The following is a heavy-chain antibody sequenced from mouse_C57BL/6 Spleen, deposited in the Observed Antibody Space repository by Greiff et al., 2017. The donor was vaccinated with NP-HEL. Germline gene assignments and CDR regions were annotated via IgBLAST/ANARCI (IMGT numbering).Heavy chain of an antibody. J-gene: IGHJ4*01. CDR1: GYTFTDYN. V-gene: IGHV1-22*01. CDR3: ARYYDYDKGYYAMDY. CDR2: INPNNGGT. Sequence: VQLQQSGPELVKPGASVKMSRKASGYTFTDYNMHWVKQSHGKSLEWIGYINPNNGGTSYNQKFKGKATLTVNKSSSTAYMELRSLTSEDSAVYYCARYYDYDKGYYAMDYWGQGTSVTVSS. D-gene: IGHD2-4*01.